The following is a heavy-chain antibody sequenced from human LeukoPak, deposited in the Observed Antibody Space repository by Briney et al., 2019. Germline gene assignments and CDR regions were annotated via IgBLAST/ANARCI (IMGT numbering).Heavy chain of an antibody. CDR1: GFTFSTYA. CDR3: AKEPAYGKFDS. Sequence: PGGSLRLSCSASGFTFSTYAMHWVRQAPGKGLEYVSAISRNGGRTYYADSVKGRFTISRDNSKNTLYLQMNSLRAEDTAIYYCAKEPAYGKFDSWGQGTLVTASS. J-gene: IGHJ4*02. D-gene: IGHD4-17*01. CDR2: ISRNGGRT. V-gene: IGHV3-64*04.